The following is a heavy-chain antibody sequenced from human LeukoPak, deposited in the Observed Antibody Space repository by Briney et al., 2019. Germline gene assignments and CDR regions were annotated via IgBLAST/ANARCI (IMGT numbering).Heavy chain of an antibody. V-gene: IGHV1-69*05. CDR3: ARDQRGYSYGHDAIDI. CDR2: IIPIFGTA. D-gene: IGHD5-18*01. J-gene: IGHJ3*02. Sequence: ASVKVSCKASGGTFSSYAISWVRQAPGQGLEWMGRIIPIFGTANYAQKFQGRVTITTDESTSTAYMELSSLRSEDTAVYYCARDQRGYSYGHDAIDIWGQGTMVTVSS. CDR1: GGTFSSYA.